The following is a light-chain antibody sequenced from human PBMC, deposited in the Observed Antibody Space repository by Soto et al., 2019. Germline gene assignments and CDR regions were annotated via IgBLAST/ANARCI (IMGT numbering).Light chain of an antibody. J-gene: IGKJ2*01. CDR3: QQHGSSPPYT. V-gene: IGKV3-20*01. CDR1: HLVSSNY. CDR2: DAS. Sequence: ESVLPPSPGTISFSPVSRSHLSWIAIHLVSSNYLAWFQQKPGQAPRLLIYDASTRATGIPDRFSGSGSATDFTLTITRLEPEDFAVYYCQQHGSSPPYTFGQGTKVDIK.